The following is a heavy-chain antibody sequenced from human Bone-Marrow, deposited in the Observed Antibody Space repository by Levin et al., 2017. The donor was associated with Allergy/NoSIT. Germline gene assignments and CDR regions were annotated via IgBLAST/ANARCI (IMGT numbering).Heavy chain of an antibody. CDR2: IIPIFGTA. Sequence: GASVKVSCKASGGTFSSYAISWVRQAPGQGLEWMGGIIPIFGTANYAQKFQGRVTITADKSTSTAYMELSSLRSEDTAVYYCAREGPHCSSTRRGVCYFDYWGQGTLVTVSS. CDR1: GGTFSSYA. J-gene: IGHJ4*02. V-gene: IGHV1-69*06. CDR3: AREGPHCSSTRRGVCYFDY. D-gene: IGHD2-2*01.